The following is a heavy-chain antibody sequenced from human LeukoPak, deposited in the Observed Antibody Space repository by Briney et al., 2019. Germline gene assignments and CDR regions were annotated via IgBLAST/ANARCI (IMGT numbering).Heavy chain of an antibody. CDR3: ATSYDMGWLIGY. V-gene: IGHV3-7*03. J-gene: IGHJ4*02. CDR1: GFTFGDTW. Sequence: GGSLRLSCAASGFTFGDTWMNWVRQVPGQGLEWVANIKQDGSEKFYVASVKGRFTISRDNGRSSLYLQMNSLRAEDTALYYCATSYDMGWLIGYWGQGTLVTVSS. D-gene: IGHD3/OR15-3a*01. CDR2: IKQDGSEK.